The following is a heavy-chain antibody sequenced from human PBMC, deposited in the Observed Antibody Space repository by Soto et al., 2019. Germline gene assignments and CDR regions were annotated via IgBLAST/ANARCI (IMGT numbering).Heavy chain of an antibody. CDR3: AREAPSTRSSWWQQLVQWCDP. J-gene: IGHJ5*02. CDR2: IIPIVGTA. D-gene: IGHD6-13*01. CDR1: GGTFSSYA. V-gene: IGHV1-69*01. Sequence: QVQLVQSGAEVKKPGSSVKVSCKASGGTFSSYAISWVRQAPGQGLEWMVGIIPIVGTANYAQKFQGRVTITADESTSTAYMELSSLRSEDTAGYYCAREAPSTRSSWWQQLVQWCDPWGQGTLVTVSS.